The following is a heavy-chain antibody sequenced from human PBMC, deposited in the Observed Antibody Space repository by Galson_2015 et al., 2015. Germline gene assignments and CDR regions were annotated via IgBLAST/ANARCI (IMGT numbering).Heavy chain of an antibody. CDR1: GGSISSSSYY. V-gene: IGHV4-39*01. CDR2: IYYSGST. CDR3: ARHWARDYGDYEKDWYFDL. J-gene: IGHJ2*01. D-gene: IGHD4-17*01. Sequence: SETLSLTCTVSGGSISSSSYYWGWIRQPPGKGLEWIGSIYYSGSTYYNPSLKSRVTISVDTSKNQFSLKLSSVTAADTAVYYCARHWARDYGDYEKDWYFDLWGRGTLVTVSS.